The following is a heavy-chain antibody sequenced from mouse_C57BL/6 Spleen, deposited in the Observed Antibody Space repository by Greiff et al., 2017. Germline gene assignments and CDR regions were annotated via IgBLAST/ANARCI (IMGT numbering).Heavy chain of an antibody. J-gene: IGHJ3*01. V-gene: IGHV1-53*01. Sequence: QVQLQQPGTELVKPGASVKLSCKASGYTFTSYWMHWVKQRPGQGLEWIGNINPSNGGTNYNEKFKSKATLTVDKSSSTAYMQLSSLTSEDSAIYDCAREGVDGYYVFAYWGQGTLVTVSA. CDR1: GYTFTSYW. D-gene: IGHD2-3*01. CDR3: AREGVDGYYVFAY. CDR2: INPSNGGT.